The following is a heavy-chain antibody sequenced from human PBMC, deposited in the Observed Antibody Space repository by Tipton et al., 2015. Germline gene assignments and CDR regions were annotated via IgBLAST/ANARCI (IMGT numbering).Heavy chain of an antibody. CDR1: GYTFDGYG. CDR2: ISGYNGNT. V-gene: IGHV1-18*01. D-gene: IGHD3-22*01. J-gene: IGHJ4*02. CDR3: ARDQNKYYYDSDGYYYFDY. Sequence: QSGAEVKKPGASVKVSCKASGYTFDGYGITWVRQAPGQGLEWMAWISGYNGNTNYAQKFQGRVTVTTDKSTSTAYMEVRSLRSDDTAVYYCARDQNKYYYDSDGYYYFDYWGQGTLVIVSS.